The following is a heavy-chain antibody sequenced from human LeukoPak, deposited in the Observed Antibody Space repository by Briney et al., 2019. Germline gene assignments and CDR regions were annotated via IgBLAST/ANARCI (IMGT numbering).Heavy chain of an antibody. D-gene: IGHD3-10*01. CDR1: GGSISSSNW. V-gene: IGHV4-4*02. CDR3: ATTNLWFGDSFDY. CDR2: IYHSGST. J-gene: IGHJ4*02. Sequence: SETLSLTCAVSGGSISSSNWWSWVRQPPGKGPEWIGEIYHSGSTNYNPSLKSRVTISVDKSKNQFSLKLSSVTAADTAVYYCATTNLWFGDSFDYWGQGTLVTVSS.